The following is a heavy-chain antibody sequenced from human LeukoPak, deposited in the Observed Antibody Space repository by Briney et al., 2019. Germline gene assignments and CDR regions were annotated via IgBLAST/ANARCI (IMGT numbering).Heavy chain of an antibody. CDR1: GYTFTGYY. Sequence: ASVKVSCKASGYTFTGYYMHWVRQAPGQGLEWMGWINPNSGGTNYAQKFQGRVTMTRDTSISTVYMELSRLRSDDTAVYYCARDPLYGSGSYFFGFWGQGTLVTVSS. CDR3: ARDPLYGSGSYFFGF. D-gene: IGHD3-10*01. CDR2: INPNSGGT. J-gene: IGHJ4*02. V-gene: IGHV1-2*02.